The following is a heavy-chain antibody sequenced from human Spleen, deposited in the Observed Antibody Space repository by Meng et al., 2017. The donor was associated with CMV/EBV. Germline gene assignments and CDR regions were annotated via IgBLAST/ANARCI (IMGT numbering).Heavy chain of an antibody. D-gene: IGHD2-21*01. J-gene: IGHJ3*02. CDR3: ARHPQFRPDDAFDI. CDR2: ICPGDSET. CDR1: GYRLTSYW. Sequence: GGSLRLSCKGSGYRLTSYWIGWVRQMPGKGLEWMGSICPGDSETRYSPSFQGQVTISADKSISTAYLQWSSLKASDTAMYYCARHPQFRPDDAFDIWGQGTMVTVSS. V-gene: IGHV5-51*01.